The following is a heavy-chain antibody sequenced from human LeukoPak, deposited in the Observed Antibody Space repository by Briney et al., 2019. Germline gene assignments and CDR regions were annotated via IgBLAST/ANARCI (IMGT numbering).Heavy chain of an antibody. CDR1: GGSINSYY. J-gene: IGHJ4*02. CDR2: SYYTGST. CDR3: AAYSTSWYYFDY. D-gene: IGHD6-13*01. Sequence: SETLSLTCTVSGGSINSYYWSWIRQPPGKGLEWIGYSYYTGSTHYNPSLKSRVAISVDTSKNQFSLKLSSVTAADTAMYYCAAYSTSWYYFDYWGQGTLVTVSS. V-gene: IGHV4-59*13.